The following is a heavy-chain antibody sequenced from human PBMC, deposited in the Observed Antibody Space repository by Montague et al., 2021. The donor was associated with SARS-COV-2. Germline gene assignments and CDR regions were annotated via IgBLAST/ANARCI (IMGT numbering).Heavy chain of an antibody. D-gene: IGHD2-21*02. CDR1: GFTFDDYA. Sequence: SLRLSCAASGFTFDDYAMHWVRQAPGKGLEWVSGISWNSGSIGYADPVKGRFTISRDNAKNSLYLQMNSLRAEDTASYYCAKGMEVVVTANLDYWGQGTLVTVSS. CDR2: ISWNSGSI. V-gene: IGHV3-9*01. J-gene: IGHJ4*02. CDR3: AKGMEVVVTANLDY.